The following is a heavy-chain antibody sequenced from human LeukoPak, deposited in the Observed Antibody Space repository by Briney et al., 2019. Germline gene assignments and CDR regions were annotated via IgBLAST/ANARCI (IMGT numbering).Heavy chain of an antibody. CDR2: IYTSGST. J-gene: IGHJ4*02. D-gene: IGHD3-22*01. V-gene: IGHV4-4*09. CDR3: ARSSGYYFDY. Sequence: SETLSLTCTVSGGSISSYYWGWIRQPPGKGLEWIGYIYTSGSTNYNPSLKSRVTISVDTSKNQFSLKLSSVTAADTAVYYCARSSGYYFDYWGQGTLVTVSS. CDR1: GGSISSYY.